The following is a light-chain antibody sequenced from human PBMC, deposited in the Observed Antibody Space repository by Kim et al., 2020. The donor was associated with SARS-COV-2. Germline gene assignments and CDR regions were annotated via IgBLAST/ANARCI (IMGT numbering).Light chain of an antibody. Sequence: SVWQGETATCCGRASQSVSSNLAWYQQKPGQAPRLLIYGATTRATGIPARFSGSGSGTEFTLTISSLQSEDVAVYYWQQYNNWRTFGQGTKVDIK. J-gene: IGKJ1*01. CDR3: QQYNNWRT. CDR2: GAT. V-gene: IGKV3-15*01. CDR1: QSVSSN.